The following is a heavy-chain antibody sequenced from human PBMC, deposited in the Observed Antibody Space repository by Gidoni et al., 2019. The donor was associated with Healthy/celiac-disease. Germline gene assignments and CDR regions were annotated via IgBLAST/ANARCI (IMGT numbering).Heavy chain of an antibody. D-gene: IGHD1-26*01. V-gene: IGHV3-23*04. J-gene: IGHJ4*02. CDR3: AKDEYSGSSPFDY. CDR2: ISGSGGST. Sequence: EVQLVEPGGGLVQPGGSLRLSCAASGFTFSSNAMSWVRRAPGKGLEWVSAISGSGGSTYYADSVKGRFTISRDNSKNTLYLQMNSLRAEDTAVYYCAKDEYSGSSPFDYWGQGTLVTVSS. CDR1: GFTFSSNA.